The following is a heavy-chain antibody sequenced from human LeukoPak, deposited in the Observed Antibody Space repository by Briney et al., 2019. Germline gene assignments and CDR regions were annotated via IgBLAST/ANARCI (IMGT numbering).Heavy chain of an antibody. CDR1: GGSISTYY. J-gene: IGHJ4*02. D-gene: IGHD2-2*01. CDR3: ASLSLLGYCSSASCYAGGRPIDY. Sequence: SETPSLTCTVSGGSISTYYWNWIRQPPGKGLEWIGYVYYSGSTNYNPSLKSRVTISVDTSKNQFSLKLSSVTAADTAVYYCASLSLLGYCSSASCYAGGRPIDYWGQGTLVTVSS. V-gene: IGHV4-59*12. CDR2: VYYSGST.